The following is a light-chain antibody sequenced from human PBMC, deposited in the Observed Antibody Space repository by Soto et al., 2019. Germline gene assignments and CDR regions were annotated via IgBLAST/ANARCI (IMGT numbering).Light chain of an antibody. V-gene: IGKV1-39*01. Sequence: DIRTTQSPSSLSASVRDRVIITCRASQSISTYLNWYQQKPGKPPKLLIYAASSLQSGVPSRFSGSGSGTQFTLTISSLQPEDFASYYCQQSHRTPPTFGQGTKVYIK. J-gene: IGKJ1*01. CDR1: QSISTY. CDR3: QQSHRTPPT. CDR2: AAS.